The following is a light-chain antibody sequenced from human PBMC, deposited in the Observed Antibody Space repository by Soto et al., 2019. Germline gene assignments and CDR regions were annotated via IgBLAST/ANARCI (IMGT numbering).Light chain of an antibody. CDR2: ATD. Sequence: VVTQEPSLTVSPGGTVTLTCASSTGAVTSTNYPNWFQQKPGEVPRALIYATDNKHSWTPARFSGSLLGGKAALTLSGVQPEDEAEYYCLLYYRYGQLVFGGGTKLTVL. J-gene: IGLJ3*02. CDR1: TGAVTSTNY. V-gene: IGLV7-43*01. CDR3: LLYYRYGQLV.